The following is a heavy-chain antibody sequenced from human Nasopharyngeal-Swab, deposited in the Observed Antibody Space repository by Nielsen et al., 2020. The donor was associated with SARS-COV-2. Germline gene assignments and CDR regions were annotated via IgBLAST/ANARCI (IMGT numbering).Heavy chain of an antibody. J-gene: IGHJ4*02. D-gene: IGHD3-10*01. V-gene: IGHV3-23*01. CDR1: GFTFSSYA. Sequence: GESLKISCAASGFTFSSYAMSWVRQAPGKGLEWVSAISGSGDSTYYADSVKGRFTISRDNSKNTLYLQMNSLRAEDTAVYYCAKQLLWFGELVDMFDYWGQGTLVTVSS. CDR3: AKQLLWFGELVDMFDY. CDR2: ISGSGDST.